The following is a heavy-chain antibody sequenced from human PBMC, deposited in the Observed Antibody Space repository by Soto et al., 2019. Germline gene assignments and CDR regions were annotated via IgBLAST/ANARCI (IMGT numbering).Heavy chain of an antibody. CDR2: IIPIFGKT. CDR3: AKGPFWSGYLRNVEYYGMAV. V-gene: IGHV1-69*01. CDR1: GGSMSIYA. D-gene: IGHD3-3*01. Sequence: SLNGDGESSGGSMSIYAVGWGRHAQEQGIEWMGGIIPIFGKTKYVQKFQGRVIITADESTSTAYRELSSLRSEDTAVYYCAKGPFWSGYLRNVEYYGMAVRGQGTTVTVS. J-gene: IGHJ6*02.